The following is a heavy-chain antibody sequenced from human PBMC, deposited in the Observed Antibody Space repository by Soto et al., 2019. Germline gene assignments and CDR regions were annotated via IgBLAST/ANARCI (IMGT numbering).Heavy chain of an antibody. CDR2: IIPILGIA. Sequence: GASVKVSCKASGGTFSSYTISWVRQAPGQGLEWMGRIIPILGIANYAQKFQGRVTITADKSTSTAYMELSSLRSEDTAVYYCARGHSYYDFWSGNIIDYWGQGTLVTVSS. J-gene: IGHJ4*02. CDR3: ARGHSYYDFWSGNIIDY. CDR1: GGTFSSYT. V-gene: IGHV1-69*02. D-gene: IGHD3-3*01.